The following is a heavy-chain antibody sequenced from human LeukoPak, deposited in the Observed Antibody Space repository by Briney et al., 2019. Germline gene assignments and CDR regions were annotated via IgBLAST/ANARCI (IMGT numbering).Heavy chain of an antibody. Sequence: GGSLRLSCAASGFTFSSYSMNWVRQAPGKGLEWVSSISSSSSYIYYADSVKGRFTISRDNAKNSLYLQMNSLRAEDTAVYYCARVGDDSSGYYSHAFDIWGQGTMVTVSS. CDR2: ISSSSSYI. CDR3: ARVGDDSSGYYSHAFDI. J-gene: IGHJ3*02. V-gene: IGHV3-21*01. CDR1: GFTFSSYS. D-gene: IGHD3-22*01.